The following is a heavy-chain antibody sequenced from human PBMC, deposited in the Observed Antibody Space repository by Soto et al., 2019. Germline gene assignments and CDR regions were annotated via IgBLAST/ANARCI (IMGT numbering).Heavy chain of an antibody. Sequence: QVQLVESGGAVVQPGRSLRLSCAASGFTFSTYGMHWVRQASGKGLEWVAVISYDGSDKYYADSVKGRFTISRDSSKNMPYLQMNSLRAEDTAIYYCAKESYYDSSDYNAFDIWGQGTMVTVSS. CDR3: AKESYYDSSDYNAFDI. J-gene: IGHJ3*02. CDR1: GFTFSTYG. V-gene: IGHV3-30*18. CDR2: ISYDGSDK. D-gene: IGHD3-22*01.